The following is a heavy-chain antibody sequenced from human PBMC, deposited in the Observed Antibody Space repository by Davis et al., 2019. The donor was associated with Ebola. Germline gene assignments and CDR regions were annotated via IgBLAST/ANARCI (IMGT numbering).Heavy chain of an antibody. D-gene: IGHD6-13*01. CDR2: INHTGST. Sequence: MPSETLSLTCAVFGGSFSDYYWTWIRQPPGKGLEWIGEINHTGSTSYNPSLKSRVTISVDTSKNQFSLKLTSVTAADTAVYYCARELGGLDVWGQGTTVTVSS. V-gene: IGHV4-34*01. CDR3: ARELGGLDV. J-gene: IGHJ6*02. CDR1: GGSFSDYY.